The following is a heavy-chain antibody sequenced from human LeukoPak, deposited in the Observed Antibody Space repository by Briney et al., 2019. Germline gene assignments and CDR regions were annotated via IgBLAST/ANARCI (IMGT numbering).Heavy chain of an antibody. CDR2: INHSGST. CDR3: ARDRQWLVRYFDY. D-gene: IGHD6-19*01. CDR1: GGSFSGYY. V-gene: IGHV4-34*01. Sequence: SETLSLTCAVYGGSFSGYYWSWIRQPPGKGLEGIGEINHSGSTNYNPSLKSRVTISVDTSKNQFSLKLSSVTAADTAVYYCARDRQWLVRYFDYWGQGTLVTVSS. J-gene: IGHJ4*02.